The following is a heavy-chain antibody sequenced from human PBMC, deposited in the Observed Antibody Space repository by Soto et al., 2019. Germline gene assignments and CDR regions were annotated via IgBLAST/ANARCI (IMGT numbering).Heavy chain of an antibody. CDR1: GYTFTSYG. D-gene: IGHD3-3*01. CDR2: ISVYNGNT. V-gene: IGHV1-18*01. Sequence: QVQLVQSGAEVKKPGASVKVSCKASGYTFTSYGISWVRQAPGQGLEWMGWISVYNGNTNYAQKLQGRVTMTTDTSTSTAYMELRSLRSDDTAVYYCARGRGFWSGYSTDDDAFDIWGHGTMVTVSS. CDR3: ARGRGFWSGYSTDDDAFDI. J-gene: IGHJ3*02.